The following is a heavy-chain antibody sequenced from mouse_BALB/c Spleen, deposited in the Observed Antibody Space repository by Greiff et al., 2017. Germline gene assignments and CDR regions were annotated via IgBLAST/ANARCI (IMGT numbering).Heavy chain of an antibody. CDR2: ISSGGSYT. V-gene: IGHV5-9-4*01. D-gene: IGHD3-1*01. CDR1: GFTFSSYA. CDR3: ARSRATDYYAMDY. J-gene: IGHJ4*01. Sequence: EVQGVESGGGLVKPGGSLKLSCAASGFTFSSYAMSWVRQSPEKRLEWVAEISSGGSYTYYPDTVTGRFTISRDNAKNTLYLEMSSLRSEDTAMYYCARSRATDYYAMDYWGQGTSVTVSS.